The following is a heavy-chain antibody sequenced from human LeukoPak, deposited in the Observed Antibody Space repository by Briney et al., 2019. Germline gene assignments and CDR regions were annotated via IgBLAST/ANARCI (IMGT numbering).Heavy chain of an antibody. CDR2: ISSGGTTI. Sequence: GGSLRLSCAASGFTFSSYEMNWVRQAPGKGLEWVSYISSGGTTIYYADSVKGRFTISRDNAKNSLYLQMNSLRAEDTAVYYCARLGGGSYSGYWGQGTLVTVSS. CDR3: ARLGGGSYSGY. V-gene: IGHV3-48*03. D-gene: IGHD1-26*01. J-gene: IGHJ4*02. CDR1: GFTFSSYE.